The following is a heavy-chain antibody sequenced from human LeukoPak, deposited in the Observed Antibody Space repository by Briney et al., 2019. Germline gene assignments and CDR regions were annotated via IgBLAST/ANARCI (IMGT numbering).Heavy chain of an antibody. CDR2: MYFIGST. D-gene: IGHD2-2*01. Sequence: PSETLSLTCTVSGASVSSGSSFYWSWLRQPPGKGLEWIGYMYFIGSTNYNPSLKSRVTISADTSKNQFSPNLTSVTAADTAVYFCARAPTTCSSTGCYAVDHWGQGTLVTVSS. J-gene: IGHJ4*02. CDR3: ARAPTTCSSTGCYAVDH. V-gene: IGHV4-61*01. CDR1: GASVSSGSSFY.